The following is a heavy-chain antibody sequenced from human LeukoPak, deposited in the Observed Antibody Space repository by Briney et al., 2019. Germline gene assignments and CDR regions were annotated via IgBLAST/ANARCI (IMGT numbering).Heavy chain of an antibody. J-gene: IGHJ4*02. CDR1: GYTFTSYA. CDR2: INAGNGNT. V-gene: IGHV1-3*01. CDR3: ARVIVGATTESFDY. D-gene: IGHD1-26*01. Sequence: ALVKVSCKASGYTFTSYAMHWVRQAPGQRLEWMGWINAGNGNTKYSQKFQGRVTITRDTSASTAYMELSSLRSEDTAVYYCARVIVGATTESFDYWGQGTLVTVSS.